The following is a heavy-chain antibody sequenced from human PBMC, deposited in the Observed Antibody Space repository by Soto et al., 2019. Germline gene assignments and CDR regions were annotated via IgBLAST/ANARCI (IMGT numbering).Heavy chain of an antibody. J-gene: IGHJ5*02. CDR3: ARRLSGSGWRFDP. V-gene: IGHV1-8*01. CDR2: MNPNSGNT. CDR1: GYTFTTYD. D-gene: IGHD6-19*01. Sequence: GASVKVSCKTSGYTFTTYDINWVRQAAGQGLEWMGWMNPNSGNTGYAQKFQGRVTMTRDNFISTAYMELSSLRSEDTAVYYCARRLSGSGWRFDPWGQGTLVTVSS.